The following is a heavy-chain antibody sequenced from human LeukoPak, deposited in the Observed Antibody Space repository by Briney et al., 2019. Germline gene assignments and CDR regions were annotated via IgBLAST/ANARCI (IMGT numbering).Heavy chain of an antibody. V-gene: IGHV1-2*02. D-gene: IGHD1-26*01. J-gene: IGHJ4*02. CDR2: INPNSGGT. CDR1: GYTFTGYY. CDR3: ARAPVEWELLEGDY. Sequence: ASVKVACKTSGYTFTGYYMRWVREAPGQGLEWMGWINPNSGGTNYAQKFQGRVTMTRDTSISTAYMELSRLRSDDTAVYYCARAPVEWELLEGDYWGQGTLVTVSS.